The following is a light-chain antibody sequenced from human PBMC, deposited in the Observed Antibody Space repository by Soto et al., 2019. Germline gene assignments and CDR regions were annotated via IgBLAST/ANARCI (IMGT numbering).Light chain of an antibody. CDR3: SSYTSSSTYV. CDR2: DVT. J-gene: IGLJ1*01. V-gene: IGLV2-18*02. Sequence: QSALTQPPSVSGSPGQSVAISCTGTSSDVGSSNGVSWYQQPPGAAPKLMIYDVTNRPSGVPDRFSGSKSGNTASLTISGLQAEDEADYYCSSYTSSSTYVFGTGTKVTVL. CDR1: SSDVGSSNG.